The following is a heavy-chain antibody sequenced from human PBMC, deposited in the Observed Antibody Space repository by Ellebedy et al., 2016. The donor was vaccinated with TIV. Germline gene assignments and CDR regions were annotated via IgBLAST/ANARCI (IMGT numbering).Heavy chain of an antibody. J-gene: IGHJ4*02. Sequence: AASVKVSCKASGYTFTSYAMHWVRQAPGQRLEWMGWINVGNGNTKYSQKFQGRVTITRDTSASTAYMELSSLRDEDTAVYYCARGRTTGIWGQGTLVTVSS. CDR2: INVGNGNT. V-gene: IGHV1-3*01. CDR3: ARGRTTGI. CDR1: GYTFTSYA. D-gene: IGHD1-14*01.